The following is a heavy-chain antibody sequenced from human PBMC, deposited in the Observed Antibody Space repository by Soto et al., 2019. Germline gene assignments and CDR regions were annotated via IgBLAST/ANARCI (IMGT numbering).Heavy chain of an antibody. CDR1: GGSISSGGYF. CDR3: AKNWNWGSLVH. V-gene: IGHV4-61*08. Sequence: SSETLSLTCAVSGGSISSGGYFWSWIRQPPGKGLEWIGYIYYSGSTNYNPSLKSRVTISVDTSKNQFSLKLSSVTAADTAVYYCAKNWNWGSLVHWGQGTLVTVSS. J-gene: IGHJ4*02. CDR2: IYYSGST. D-gene: IGHD7-27*01.